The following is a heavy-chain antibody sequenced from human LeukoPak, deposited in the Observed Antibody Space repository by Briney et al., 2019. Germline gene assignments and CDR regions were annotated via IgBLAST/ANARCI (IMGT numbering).Heavy chain of an antibody. CDR3: ASGRGYGDYDY. CDR2: INHSGST. D-gene: IGHD4-17*01. Sequence: EASETLSLTCAVYGGSFSGYYWSWIRQPPGKGLEWIGEINHSGSTNYNPSLKSRVTISVDTSKNQFSLKLSSVTAADTAVYYCASGRGYGDYDYWGQGTLVTVSS. J-gene: IGHJ4*02. V-gene: IGHV4-34*01. CDR1: GGSFSGYY.